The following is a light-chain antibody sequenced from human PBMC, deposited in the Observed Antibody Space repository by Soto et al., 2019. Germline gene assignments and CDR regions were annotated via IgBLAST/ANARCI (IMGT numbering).Light chain of an antibody. CDR2: QTS. J-gene: IGKJ1*01. V-gene: IGKV3-11*01. CDR1: QYINTR. Sequence: EIVLTQSPATLSSFPGYRFTLSCRASQYINTRLAWYQHRPGQAPRLLIYQTSLRAAGIPARFSASGSGTDFTLTISDVQPEDFALYYCHQRQSWPRTFGQGTKGDIK. CDR3: HQRQSWPRT.